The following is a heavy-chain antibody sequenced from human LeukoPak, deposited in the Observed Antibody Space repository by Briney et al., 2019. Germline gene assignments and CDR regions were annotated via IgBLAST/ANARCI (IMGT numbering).Heavy chain of an antibody. J-gene: IGHJ3*02. CDR1: GFTFSSYG. V-gene: IGHV3-30*18. D-gene: IGHD6-19*01. Sequence: GGSLRLSCADSGFTFSSYGMHWVRQAPGKGLEWVAVISYDGSNKYYADSVKGRFTISRDNSKNTLYLQMNSLRAEDTAVYYCAKDRNSGWYWKNAFDIWGQGTMVTVSS. CDR2: ISYDGSNK. CDR3: AKDRNSGWYWKNAFDI.